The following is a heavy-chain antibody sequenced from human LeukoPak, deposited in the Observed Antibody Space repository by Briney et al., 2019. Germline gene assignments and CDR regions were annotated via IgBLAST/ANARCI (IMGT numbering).Heavy chain of an antibody. D-gene: IGHD6-19*01. CDR3: ARHSGFSSDWYWFDP. V-gene: IGHV1-18*01. CDR2: ISAYNGNT. Sequence: ASVKVSCKASGYTFTSYGISWVRQAPGQGLEWMGWISAYNGNTNYAQKLQGRVTMTTDTSTSTAYMELRSLRSDDTAVYYCARHSGFSSDWYWFDPWGQGTLVTVSS. CDR1: GYTFTSYG. J-gene: IGHJ5*02.